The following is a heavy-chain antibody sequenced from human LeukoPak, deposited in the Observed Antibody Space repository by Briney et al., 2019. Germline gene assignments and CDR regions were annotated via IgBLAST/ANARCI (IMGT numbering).Heavy chain of an antibody. CDR3: ARAREDYYGSGSLAPHFDY. Sequence: ASVKVSCKASGYTFTGYYILWVRQAPGQGLEWMGWVNPNSGGTYYAQKFQGRVTMTRDTSISTAYMELSRLRSDDTAVYYCARAREDYYGSGSLAPHFDYWGQGTLVTVSS. J-gene: IGHJ4*02. D-gene: IGHD3-10*01. CDR2: VNPNSGGT. V-gene: IGHV1-2*02. CDR1: GYTFTGYY.